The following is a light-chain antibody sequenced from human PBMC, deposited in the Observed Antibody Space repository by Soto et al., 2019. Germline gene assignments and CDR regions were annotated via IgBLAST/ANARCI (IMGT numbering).Light chain of an antibody. CDR2: AAT. V-gene: IGKV3-15*01. CDR3: QQHHNWPLT. Sequence: EIVMTQSPATLSLSPGEGATLSCTASESISNNLAWYQQKPGQAPRLLIYAATTRATGFPSRFSGSGSGTEFTLTISSLQSEDFAVYYCQQHHNWPLTFGEGTKVDIK. J-gene: IGKJ4*01. CDR1: ESISNN.